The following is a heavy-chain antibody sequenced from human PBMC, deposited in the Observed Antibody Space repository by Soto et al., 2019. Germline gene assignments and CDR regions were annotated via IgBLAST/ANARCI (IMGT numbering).Heavy chain of an antibody. CDR1: GFTFSSYA. CDR3: AKSEPMTTVTTGSVDY. V-gene: IGHV3-23*01. CDR2: ISGSGGST. Sequence: EVQLLESGGGWVQPGGSLRLSCAASGFTFSSYAMSWVRQAPGKGLEWVSAISGSGGSTYYADSVKGRFTISRDNSKNTLYLQMNSLRAEDTAVYYCAKSEPMTTVTTGSVDYWGQGTLVTVSS. D-gene: IGHD4-17*01. J-gene: IGHJ4*02.